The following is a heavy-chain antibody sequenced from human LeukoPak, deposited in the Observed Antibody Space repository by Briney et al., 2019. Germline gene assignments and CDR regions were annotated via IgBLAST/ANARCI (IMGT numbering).Heavy chain of an antibody. CDR1: GGSISSYY. CDR2: IYYSGST. Sequence: PSETLSLTCTVSGGSISSYYWSWIRQPPGKGLEWIGYIYYSGSTNYNPSLKSRVTISVDTSKNQFSLRLSSVTAADTAVYFCARVTGYVMEDYFDYWGQGTLVTVSS. CDR3: ARVTGYVMEDYFDY. J-gene: IGHJ4*02. V-gene: IGHV4-59*01. D-gene: IGHD6-13*01.